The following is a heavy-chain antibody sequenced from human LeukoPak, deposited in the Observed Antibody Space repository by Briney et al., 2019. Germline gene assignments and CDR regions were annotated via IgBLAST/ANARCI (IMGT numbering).Heavy chain of an antibody. CDR1: GYMFAVFY. J-gene: IGHJ3*01. Sequence: GASLTVSCAGSGYMFAVFYMHWGRQGPRQGLEWMGWIDPNNGETVYAQEFQGRVTMTRDTSIATAYMELTSLTFDDSAVYYCVTSGGLPSNTLSVWGQGTKVTVSS. CDR2: IDPNNGET. CDR3: VTSGGLPSNTLSV. V-gene: IGHV1-2*02. D-gene: IGHD2-15*01.